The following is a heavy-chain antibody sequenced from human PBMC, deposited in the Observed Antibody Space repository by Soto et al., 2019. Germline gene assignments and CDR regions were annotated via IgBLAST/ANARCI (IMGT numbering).Heavy chain of an antibody. CDR3: AREAPDSSGYYNIDY. J-gene: IGHJ4*02. CDR2: IHSSGGT. D-gene: IGHD3-22*01. Sequence: EVQLVESGGGLIQPGGSLRLSCAXSXXIVSSHYMCWVRQAPGKGLEWVAVIHSSGGTMYAESVRGRFTISRDNSQRTLHLQMNSLRADDTAVYYCAREAPDSSGYYNIDYWGQGTLVTVSS. V-gene: IGHV3-53*01. CDR1: XXIVSSHY.